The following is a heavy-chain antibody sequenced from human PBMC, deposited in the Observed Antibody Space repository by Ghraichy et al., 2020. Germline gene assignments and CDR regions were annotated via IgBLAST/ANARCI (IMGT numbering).Heavy chain of an antibody. J-gene: IGHJ4*02. CDR1: GFTFSSYA. V-gene: IGHV3-23*01. Sequence: GESLNISCAASGFTFSSYAMSWVRQAPGKGLEWVSAISGSGGSTYYADSVKGRFTISRDNSKNTLYLQMNSLRAEDTAVYYCAKYGSGWYWGPLDYWGQGTLVTVSS. CDR3: AKYGSGWYWGPLDY. CDR2: ISGSGGST. D-gene: IGHD3-10*01.